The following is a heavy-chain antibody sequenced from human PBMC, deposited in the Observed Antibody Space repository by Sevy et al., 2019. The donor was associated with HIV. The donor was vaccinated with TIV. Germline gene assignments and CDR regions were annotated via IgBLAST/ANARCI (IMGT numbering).Heavy chain of an antibody. CDR1: GFTFSDYA. D-gene: IGHD5-18*01. V-gene: IGHV3-49*04. CDR3: IRDGRGYSRPFDY. CDR2: IISKFYGGTA. Sequence: GGSLRLSCTASGFTFSDYAMTWVRQAPGKGLEWVSFIISKFYGGTAEYAASVKGRFSISRDDSKNIAYLQMNSLKTDDTGVYYCIRDGRGYSRPFDYWGQGTLVTVSS. J-gene: IGHJ4*02.